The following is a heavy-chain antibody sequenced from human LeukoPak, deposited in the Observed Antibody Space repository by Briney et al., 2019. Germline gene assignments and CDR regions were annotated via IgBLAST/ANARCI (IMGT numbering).Heavy chain of an antibody. J-gene: IGHJ4*02. CDR2: IWYDGSNK. CDR3: ARNDYGDYGFFEH. D-gene: IGHD4-17*01. V-gene: IGHV3-33*01. Sequence: QTRGSLRLSCAASGFNFRTYGMHWVRQAPGKGLEWVGVIWYDGSNKYYVDSVKGRFTISRDNSKNTLYLQMNSLRVEDTAVYYCARNDYGDYGFFEHWGQGTLVTVSS. CDR1: GFNFRTYG.